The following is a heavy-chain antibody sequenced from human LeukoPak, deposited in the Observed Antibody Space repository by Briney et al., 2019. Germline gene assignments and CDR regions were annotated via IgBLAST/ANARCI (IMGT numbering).Heavy chain of an antibody. CDR1: GGSINSHY. J-gene: IGHJ4*02. D-gene: IGHD4-23*01. Sequence: SSETLSLTCIVSGGSINSHYWSWIRQTPGKGLEWIGYIYYSGSTNYNPSLKSRVTISVDTSKNQFSLKLSSVTAADTAVYYCARHGDYGGNPYPGPLDYWGQGTLVTVSS. CDR3: ARHGDYGGNPYPGPLDY. CDR2: IYYSGST. V-gene: IGHV4-59*08.